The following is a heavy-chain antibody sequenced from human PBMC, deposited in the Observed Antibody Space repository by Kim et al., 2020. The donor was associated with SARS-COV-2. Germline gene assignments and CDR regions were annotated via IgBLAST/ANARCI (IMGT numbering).Heavy chain of an antibody. CDR3: ASSGFRAVRGVSFRYFDY. D-gene: IGHD3-10*01. V-gene: IGHV1-69*13. CDR2: IIPIFGTA. CDR1: GGTFSSYA. Sequence: SVKVSCKASGGTFSSYAISWVRQAPGQGLEWMGGIIPIFGTANYAQKFQGRVTITADESTSTAYMELSSLRSEDTAVYYCASSGFRAVRGVSFRYFDYWGQGTLCTVSS. J-gene: IGHJ4*02.